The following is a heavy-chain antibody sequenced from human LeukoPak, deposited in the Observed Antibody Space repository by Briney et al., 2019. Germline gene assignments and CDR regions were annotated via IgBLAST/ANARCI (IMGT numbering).Heavy chain of an antibody. CDR3: AKSSCSGGSCYDFDY. D-gene: IGHD2-15*01. V-gene: IGHV3-23*01. Sequence: GGSLRLSCAASGFTFSGYAMSWVRQAPGKGLEWVSAISGSGGSTYYADSVKGRSTISRDNSKNTLYLQMNSLRAEDTAVYYCAKSSCSGGSCYDFDYWGQGTLVTVSS. J-gene: IGHJ4*02. CDR2: ISGSGGST. CDR1: GFTFSGYA.